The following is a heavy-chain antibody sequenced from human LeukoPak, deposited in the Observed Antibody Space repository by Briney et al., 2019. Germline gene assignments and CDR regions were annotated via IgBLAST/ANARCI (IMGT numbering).Heavy chain of an antibody. CDR1: GGSVSSGSYY. V-gene: IGHV4-61*01. D-gene: IGHD4-23*01. CDR2: IYYSGST. CDR3: ARVRNTVVTQPLDY. J-gene: IGHJ4*02. Sequence: SETLSLTCTVSGGSVSSGSYYWSWIRQPPGKGLEWIVYIYYSGSTNYNPSLKSRVTISVDTSKNQFSLKLSSVTAADTAVYYCARVRNTVVTQPLDYWGQGTLVTVSS.